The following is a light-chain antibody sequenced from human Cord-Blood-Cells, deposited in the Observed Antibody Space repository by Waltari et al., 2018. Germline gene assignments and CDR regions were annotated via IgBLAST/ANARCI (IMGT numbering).Light chain of an antibody. CDR1: QDISSY. Sequence: IQVTQSPSSLSASVGVSVTITCRASQDISSYLNWYQQKPGKAPKLLIYAASSLQSGVPSRFSGSGSGTDFTLTISSLQPEDFATYYCQQSYSTPYTFGQGTKLEIK. CDR2: AAS. J-gene: IGKJ2*01. CDR3: QQSYSTPYT. V-gene: IGKV1-39*01.